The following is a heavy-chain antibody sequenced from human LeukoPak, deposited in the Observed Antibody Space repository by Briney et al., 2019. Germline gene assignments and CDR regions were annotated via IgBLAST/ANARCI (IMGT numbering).Heavy chain of an antibody. D-gene: IGHD2-2*02. Sequence: GESLKISCKGSGYSFTSYWIGWVRQMPGKGLEWMGITYPGDSDTRYSPSFQGQVTISADKSISTAYLQWSSLKASDTAMYYCARGPNGGDIVVVPAAIRSKSNWFDPWGQGTLVTVSS. V-gene: IGHV5-51*01. J-gene: IGHJ5*02. CDR3: ARGPNGGDIVVVPAAIRSKSNWFDP. CDR2: TYPGDSDT. CDR1: GYSFTSYW.